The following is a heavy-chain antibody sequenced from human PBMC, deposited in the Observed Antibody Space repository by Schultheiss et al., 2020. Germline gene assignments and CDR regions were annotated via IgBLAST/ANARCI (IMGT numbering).Heavy chain of an antibody. V-gene: IGHV3-23*01. Sequence: GGSLRLSCAASGFTFSSYGMHWVRQAPGKGLEWVSAISGSGGSTYYADSVKGRFTISRDNSKNTLYLQMNSLRAEDTAVYYCAKGSSIAARLDNYWGQGTLVTVSS. CDR3: AKGSSIAARLDNY. CDR2: ISGSGGST. J-gene: IGHJ4*02. CDR1: GFTFSSYG. D-gene: IGHD6-6*01.